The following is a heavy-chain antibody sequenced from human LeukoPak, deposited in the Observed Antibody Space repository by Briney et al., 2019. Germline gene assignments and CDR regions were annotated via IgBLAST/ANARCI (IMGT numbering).Heavy chain of an antibody. CDR2: IYYSGST. CDR3: ASSNGGSYTFDY. CDR1: GGSMTNYY. D-gene: IGHD1-26*01. Sequence: SETLSLTCTVSGGSMTNYYWSWIRQPPGKGLEWIGYIYYSGSTNYNPSLKSRVTISGDTSKNQFSLNLSSVTAADTAVYYCASSNGGSYTFDYWSQGTLVTVSP. J-gene: IGHJ4*02. V-gene: IGHV4-59*01.